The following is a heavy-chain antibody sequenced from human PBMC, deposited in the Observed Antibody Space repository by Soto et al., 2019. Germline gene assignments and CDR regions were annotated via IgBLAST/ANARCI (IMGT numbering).Heavy chain of an antibody. CDR1: GGTFSSYA. V-gene: IGHV1-69*06. CDR3: AGRVITMVRGVMVY. Sequence: GASVKVSCKASGGTFSSYAISWVRQAPGQGLEWMGGIIPIFGTANYAQKFQGRVTITADKSTSTAYMELSSLRSEDTAVYYCAGRVITMVRGVMVYWGQGTLVTVSS. CDR2: IIPIFGTA. J-gene: IGHJ4*02. D-gene: IGHD3-10*01.